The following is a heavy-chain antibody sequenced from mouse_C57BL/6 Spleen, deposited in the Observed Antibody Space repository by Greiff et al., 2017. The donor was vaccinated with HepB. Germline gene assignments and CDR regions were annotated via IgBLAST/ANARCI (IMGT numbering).Heavy chain of an antibody. CDR3: ARHYDDDGARFDY. CDR2: ISSGGSDT. J-gene: IGHJ3*01. Sequence: DVQLVESGGDLVKPGGSLKRSCAASGFTFSSYGMSWVRQTPDKRLEWIATISSGGSDTYYTDSVKGRVTISRDNAKNTLYLQMSRLKSEDTAMYYCARHYDDDGARFDYWGQGTLVTVSA. D-gene: IGHD2-4*01. CDR1: GFTFSSYG. V-gene: IGHV5-6*01.